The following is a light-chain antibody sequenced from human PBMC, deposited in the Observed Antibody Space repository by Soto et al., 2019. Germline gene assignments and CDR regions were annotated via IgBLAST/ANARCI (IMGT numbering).Light chain of an antibody. CDR2: GGT. Sequence: ERVFTQFPVTLSFSPGERAALSCRASQRVSKSNIGWYQHKTGQAPRLLIYGGTKTTSGVPDRFSGSGSGTDFTLTISSLDPEDSAVYYCQHYGSSFLPFGGGTKVDIK. CDR1: QRVSKSN. CDR3: QHYGSSFLP. J-gene: IGKJ4*01. V-gene: IGKV3-20*01.